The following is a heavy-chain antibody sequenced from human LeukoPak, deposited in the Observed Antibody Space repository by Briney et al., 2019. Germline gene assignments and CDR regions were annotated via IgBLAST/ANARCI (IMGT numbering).Heavy chain of an antibody. CDR2: ISGSGGST. V-gene: IGHV3-23*01. Sequence: GGTLRLSCAASGFTFSSYGMSWVCQAPGKGLEWVSAISGSGGSTYYADSVKGRFTISRDNSKSTLYLEMNSLRAEDTAIYYCARGGSYLSAFDIWGQGTMVTVSS. D-gene: IGHD1-26*01. CDR3: ARGGSYLSAFDI. J-gene: IGHJ3*02. CDR1: GFTFSSYG.